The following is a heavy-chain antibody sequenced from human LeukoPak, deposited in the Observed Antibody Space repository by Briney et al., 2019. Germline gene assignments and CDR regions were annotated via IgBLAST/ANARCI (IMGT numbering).Heavy chain of an antibody. CDR1: GGSISNSRHY. Sequence: NPSETLSLTCTVSGGSISNSRHYWGWIRQPPGKGLEWIGSISYSGTTYSNPSLKSRVAMSLDTSKNQFSLRLRSVTSADTAMYYCARVDRHLGIRHFFDYWGQGTLVTVSS. V-gene: IGHV4-39*07. CDR3: ARVDRHLGIRHFFDY. D-gene: IGHD7-27*01. CDR2: ISYSGTT. J-gene: IGHJ4*02.